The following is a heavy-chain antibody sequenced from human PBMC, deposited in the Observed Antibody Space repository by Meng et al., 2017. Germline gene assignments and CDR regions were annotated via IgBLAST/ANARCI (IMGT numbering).Heavy chain of an antibody. CDR2: ISSSGSTI. J-gene: IGHJ4*02. CDR3: AWDSLAIAVAGRGLDY. CDR1: GFTFSSYE. D-gene: IGHD6-19*01. V-gene: IGHV3-48*03. Sequence: GESLNISCAASGFTFSSYEMNWVRQAPGKGLEWVSYISSSGSTINYADSVKGRFTISRDNAKNSLYLQMNSLRAEYTAVYYGAWDSLAIAVAGRGLDYWGQGTLVTVSS.